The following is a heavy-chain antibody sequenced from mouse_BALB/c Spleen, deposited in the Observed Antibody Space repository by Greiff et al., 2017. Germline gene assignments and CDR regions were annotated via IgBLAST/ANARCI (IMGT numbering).Heavy chain of an antibody. Sequence: EVQVVESGGGLVKPGGSLKLSCAASGFTFSSYAMSWVRQTPEKRLEWVASISSGGSTYYPDSVKGRFTISRDNARNILYLQMSSLRSEDTAMYYCARGGGVYYGNYAFAYWGQGTLVTVSA. CDR1: GFTFSSYA. CDR2: ISSGGST. CDR3: ARGGGVYYGNYAFAY. D-gene: IGHD2-1*01. J-gene: IGHJ3*01. V-gene: IGHV5-6-5*01.